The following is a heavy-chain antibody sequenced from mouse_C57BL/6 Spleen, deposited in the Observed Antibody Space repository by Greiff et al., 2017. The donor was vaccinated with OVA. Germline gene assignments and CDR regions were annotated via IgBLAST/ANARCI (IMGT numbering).Heavy chain of an antibody. CDR1: GFTFSSYA. V-gene: IGHV5-4*01. CDR3: ARGGYYGSSYVDY. CDR2: ISDGGSYT. Sequence: EVQGVESGGGLVKPGGSLKLSCAASGFTFSSYAMSWVRQTPEKRLEWVATISDGGSYTYYPDNVKGRFTISRDNAKNNLYLQMSHLKSEDTAMYYCARGGYYGSSYVDYWGQGTTLTVSS. D-gene: IGHD1-1*01. J-gene: IGHJ2*01.